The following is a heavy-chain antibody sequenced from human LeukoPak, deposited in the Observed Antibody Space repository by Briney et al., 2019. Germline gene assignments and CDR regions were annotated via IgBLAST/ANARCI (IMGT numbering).Heavy chain of an antibody. CDR1: GGSISSGDYY. Sequence: ASETLSLTCTVSGGSISSGDYYWSWIRQPPGKGLEWIGYIYYSGSTNYNPSLKSRVTISVDTSKNQFSLKLSSATAADAAVYYCARERTAAGTPTFDPWGQGTLVTVSS. V-gene: IGHV4-30-4*01. CDR3: ARERTAAGTPTFDP. J-gene: IGHJ5*02. CDR2: IYYSGST. D-gene: IGHD6-13*01.